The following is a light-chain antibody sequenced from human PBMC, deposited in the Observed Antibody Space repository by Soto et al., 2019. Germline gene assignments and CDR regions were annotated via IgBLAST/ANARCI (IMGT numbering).Light chain of an antibody. CDR1: QSVSSN. V-gene: IGKV3-15*01. Sequence: EIVMTQSPATLSVSPGERATLSCRASQSVSSNLAWYQQKPGQAPGLLIYGASTRATGIPARFSGSGSGTEFTLTISSLQSEDFVVYYCQQYNNWPPRYTFGQGTKLEIK. J-gene: IGKJ2*01. CDR3: QQYNNWPPRYT. CDR2: GAS.